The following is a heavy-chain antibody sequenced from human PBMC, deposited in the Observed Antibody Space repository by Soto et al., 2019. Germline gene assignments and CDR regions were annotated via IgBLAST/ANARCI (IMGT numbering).Heavy chain of an antibody. J-gene: IGHJ4*02. V-gene: IGHV4-61*01. CDR2: IYYSGSA. D-gene: IGHD5-12*01. Sequence: QVQLQESGPGLVKPSETLSLTCTVSGVSVTSGRYYWSWIRQPPGKGLEWIGYIYYSGSAGYNPSHESRVTVSLDTSRNQFSLKLTSGTAADTAVYYCARYPFSGLFDYWGQGTLVTVSA. CDR3: ARYPFSGLFDY. CDR1: GVSVTSGRYY.